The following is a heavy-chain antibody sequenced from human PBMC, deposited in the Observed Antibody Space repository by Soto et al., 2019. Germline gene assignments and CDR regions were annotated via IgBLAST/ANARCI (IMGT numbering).Heavy chain of an antibody. J-gene: IGHJ6*02. Sequence: GGSLRLSCAASGFTFSSYEMNWVRHAPGKGLEWVSYISSSGSTIYYADSVKGRFTISRDNAKNSLYLQMNSLRAEDTAVYYCARDRRSSGYYYGYYGMDVWGQGTTVTVSS. V-gene: IGHV3-48*03. D-gene: IGHD3-22*01. CDR1: GFTFSSYE. CDR3: ARDRRSSGYYYGYYGMDV. CDR2: ISSSGSTI.